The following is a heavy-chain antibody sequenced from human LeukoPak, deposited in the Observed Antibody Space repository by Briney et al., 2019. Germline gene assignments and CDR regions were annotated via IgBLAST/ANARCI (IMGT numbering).Heavy chain of an antibody. D-gene: IGHD3-10*01. CDR1: EFIFSDYW. CDR3: ARDNGGWFDT. J-gene: IGHJ5*02. Sequence: PGGSLRLSCVASEFIFSDYWMSWVRQAPGKGLEWVANIKQGGREEKYVSSVKGRFAISRDDAKSTLYLQMDSLSGDDTAVYYCARDNGGWFDTWGWGTLVTVSS. V-gene: IGHV3-7*03. CDR2: IKQGGREE.